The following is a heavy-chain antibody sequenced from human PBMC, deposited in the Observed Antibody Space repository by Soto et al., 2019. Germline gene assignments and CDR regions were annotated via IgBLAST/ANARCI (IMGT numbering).Heavy chain of an antibody. CDR1: GGNSGGFVGC. D-gene: IGHD2-15*01. CDR3: ARHPLNIDIKRYATHYLAY. CDR2: VDYSGST. V-gene: IGHV4-39*01. J-gene: IGHJ4*02. Sequence: CVPWSVVGGNSGGFVGCWGMIQKPPGKGLEWIGSVDYSGSTHYNPSLRSRVTISVDTSKNQFSLNLSSVTAADTAVYYCARHPLNIDIKRYATHYLAYWVPRTSDTVSP.